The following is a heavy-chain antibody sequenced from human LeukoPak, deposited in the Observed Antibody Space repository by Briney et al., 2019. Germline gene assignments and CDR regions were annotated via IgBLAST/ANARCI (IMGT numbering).Heavy chain of an antibody. J-gene: IGHJ6*03. V-gene: IGHV1-2*02. CDR3: ARVSPEGGVYYCYMDV. CDR1: GCTFTGYY. Sequence: GASVKVSCKASGCTFTGYYMHWVRQAPGQGLEWMGWINPNSGGTNYAQKFQGRVTMTRDTSISTAYMELSRLRSDDTAVYYCARVSPEGGVYYCYMDVWGKGPRSPSP. CDR2: INPNSGGT. D-gene: IGHD3-16*01.